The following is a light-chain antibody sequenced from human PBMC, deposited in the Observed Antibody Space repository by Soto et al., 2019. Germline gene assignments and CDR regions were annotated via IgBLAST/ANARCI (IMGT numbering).Light chain of an antibody. Sequence: EIMLTQSPGTLSLSPGEGATLSRRASQSLSSSYFAWYQHKPGQGPRLLIYGTFTRATGIPDRFSGSGSGTDFTLTINRLEPEDFAVYYCQQHETLITFGQGTRLEIK. CDR2: GTF. CDR3: QQHETLIT. V-gene: IGKV3-20*01. CDR1: QSLSSSY. J-gene: IGKJ5*01.